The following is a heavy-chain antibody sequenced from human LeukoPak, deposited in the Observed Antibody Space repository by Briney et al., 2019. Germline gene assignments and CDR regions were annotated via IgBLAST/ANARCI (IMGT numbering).Heavy chain of an antibody. V-gene: IGHV1-46*01. CDR3: ARDQEAFDY. CDR2: IYPSDGST. J-gene: IGHJ4*02. CDR1: GYSFTSNY. Sequence: ASVKVSCKASGYSFTSNYIHWVRQAPGQGLEWMGMIYPSDGSTSYAQKFQGRVTVTRDRSTSTVHMELSGLRSEDTAVYYCARDQEAFDYWGQGTLVTVSS.